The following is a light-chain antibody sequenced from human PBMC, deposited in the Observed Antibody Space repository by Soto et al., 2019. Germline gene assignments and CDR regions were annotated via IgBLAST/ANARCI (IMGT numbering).Light chain of an antibody. CDR3: QQYGSSPWT. CDR2: DAS. Sequence: RSWLPGERATFSCRASQSISTKLAWYQQRPGQAPRLLIYDASSRATGIPARFSGSGSGTDFTLTISRLEPEDVAVYDCQQYGSSPWTFGQGTKVDIK. CDR1: QSISTK. J-gene: IGKJ1*01. V-gene: IGKV3-20*01.